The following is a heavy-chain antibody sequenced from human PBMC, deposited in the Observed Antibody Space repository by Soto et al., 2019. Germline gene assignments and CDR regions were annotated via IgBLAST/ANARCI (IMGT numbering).Heavy chain of an antibody. D-gene: IGHD3-10*01. Sequence: QVQLVQSGAEVKKPGASVKVSCKASGYTFTSYDINWVRQATGQGLEWMGWMNPNSGNTGYAQKFQGRVTMTRNTSISTAYMELSSLRSEDTAVYYCARSDVSEHATGGSYYFDYWGQGTLVTVSS. CDR2: MNPNSGNT. CDR1: GYTFTSYD. V-gene: IGHV1-8*01. CDR3: ARSDVSEHATGGSYYFDY. J-gene: IGHJ4*02.